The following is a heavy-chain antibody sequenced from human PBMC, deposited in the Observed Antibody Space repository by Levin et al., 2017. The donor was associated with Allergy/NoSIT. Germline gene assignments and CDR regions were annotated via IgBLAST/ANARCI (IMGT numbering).Heavy chain of an antibody. D-gene: IGHD3-16*02. J-gene: IGHJ3*02. CDR2: ISSSSSTI. Sequence: GESLKISCAASGFTFSSYSMNWVRQAPGKGLEWVSYISSSSSTIYYADSVKGRFTISRDNAKNSLYLQMNSLRDEDTAVYYCAREDYDYVWGSYRSRAFDIWGQGTMVTVSS. CDR3: AREDYDYVWGSYRSRAFDI. CDR1: GFTFSSYS. V-gene: IGHV3-48*02.